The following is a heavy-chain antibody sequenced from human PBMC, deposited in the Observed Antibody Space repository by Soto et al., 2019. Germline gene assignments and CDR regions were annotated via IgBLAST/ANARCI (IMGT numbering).Heavy chain of an antibody. V-gene: IGHV4-31*03. CDR2: IYYSGST. Sequence: TLSLTCTVSGGCISSGGYYWSWIRQHPGKGLEWIGYIYYSGSTYYNPSLKSRVTISVDTSKNQFSLKLSSVTAADTAVYYCARDLGFYYDSSGYCYAGDWSHPWGPGPLVTVSS. CDR3: ARDLGFYYDSSGYCYAGDWSHP. D-gene: IGHD3-22*01. CDR1: GGCISSGGYY. J-gene: IGHJ5*02.